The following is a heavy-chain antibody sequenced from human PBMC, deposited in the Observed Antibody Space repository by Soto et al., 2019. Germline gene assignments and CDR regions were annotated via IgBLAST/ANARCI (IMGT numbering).Heavy chain of an antibody. Sequence: GGSLRLSCAASGFTFSSYAMSWVRQAPGKGLEWVSAISGSGGSTYYADSVKGRFTISRDNSKNTLYLQMNSLRAEDTAVYYCAKDVSYDILTGYYGGLDYWGQGTLVTGSS. CDR2: ISGSGGST. J-gene: IGHJ4*02. D-gene: IGHD3-9*01. CDR3: AKDVSYDILTGYYGGLDY. V-gene: IGHV3-23*01. CDR1: GFTFSSYA.